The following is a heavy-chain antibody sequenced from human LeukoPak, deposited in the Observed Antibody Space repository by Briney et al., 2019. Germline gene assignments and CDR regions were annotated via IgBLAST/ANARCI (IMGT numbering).Heavy chain of an antibody. CDR2: INPNSGGT. CDR3: ARESRMVRGVIITGWFDP. V-gene: IGHV1-2*02. CDR1: GYTFTGYY. D-gene: IGHD3-10*01. Sequence: ASVKVSCKASGYTFTGYYMHWVRQAPGQGLEWMGWINPNSGGTNYAQKFQGRVTMTRDTSINTAYMELSRLRSDDTAVYCCARESRMVRGVIITGWFDPWGQGTLVTVSS. J-gene: IGHJ5*02.